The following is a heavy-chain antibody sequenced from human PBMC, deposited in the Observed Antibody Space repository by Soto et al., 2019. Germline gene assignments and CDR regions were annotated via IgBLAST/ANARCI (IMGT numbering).Heavy chain of an antibody. V-gene: IGHV2-5*02. D-gene: IGHD1-26*01. CDR1: GFSLTTSGVG. J-gene: IGHJ4*02. CDR2: IYWDGDK. Sequence: QITLRESGPTRVRPTQPLTLTCVFSGFSLTTSGVGVAWIRQPPGKAPEWLAVIYWDGDKRYSPTLKSRLTITKDTPKNQVVGTRTNMDPVDTGTYYCAHRALYSGSYWDGGYFETWGQGTPVTVAS. CDR3: AHRALYSGSYWDGGYFET.